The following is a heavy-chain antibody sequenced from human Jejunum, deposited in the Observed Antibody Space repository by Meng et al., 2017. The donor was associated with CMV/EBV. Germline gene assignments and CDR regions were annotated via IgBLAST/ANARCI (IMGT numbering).Heavy chain of an antibody. J-gene: IGHJ6*02. Sequence: YRMNWVSRAPGKGLEWISYISTSGSSIYYADSVKGRFTISREDAKNSLSLQMNSLRAEDTAVYYCARDRTVSRFLEDYYYYGMDVWGQGTTVTVSS. CDR2: ISTSGSSI. V-gene: IGHV3-48*04. D-gene: IGHD3-3*01. CDR1: YR. CDR3: ARDRTVSRFLEDYYYYGMDV.